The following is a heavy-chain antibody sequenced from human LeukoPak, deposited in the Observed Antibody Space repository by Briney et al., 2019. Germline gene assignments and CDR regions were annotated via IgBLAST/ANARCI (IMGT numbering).Heavy chain of an antibody. D-gene: IGHD3-22*01. CDR2: VYWDDDK. CDR1: GFSLSTSGVG. Sequence: ESGPTLVKPTQTLTLTCTFSGFSLSTSGVGVGWIRQPPGKALEWLALVYWDDDKRYSPSLRSRLTITKDTSKNQVVLTMTNMDPVDTATYYCAHRRLSSGYSVFDYWGQGTLVTVSS. CDR3: AHRRLSSGYSVFDY. V-gene: IGHV2-5*02. J-gene: IGHJ4*02.